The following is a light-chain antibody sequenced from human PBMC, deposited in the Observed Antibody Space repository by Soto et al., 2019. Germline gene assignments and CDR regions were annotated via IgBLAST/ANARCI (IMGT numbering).Light chain of an antibody. J-gene: IGLJ1*01. CDR2: DVS. CDR3: SSYTSSSTRV. V-gene: IGLV2-14*03. CDR1: SSDVGGYNY. Sequence: QSVLTQPASVSGSPGQSITISCAGTSSDVGGYNYVSWYQQHPGKAPKLMIYDVSNRPSGVSNRFSASKSGNTASLTISGLQAEDEADYYCSSYTSSSTRVFGTGTKLTVL.